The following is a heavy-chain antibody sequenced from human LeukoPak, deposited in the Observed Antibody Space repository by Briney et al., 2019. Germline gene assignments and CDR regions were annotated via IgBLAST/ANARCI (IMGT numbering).Heavy chain of an antibody. CDR3: ASSKYYYGSGSS. Sequence: ASVKVSCKASGYTVTSYYMHWVRQAPGQGLEWRGIINPSGGSTSYAQKFQGRVTMTRDTSTSTVYMELSSLRSEDTAVYYCASSKYYYGSGSSWGQGTLVTVSS. CDR1: GYTVTSYY. D-gene: IGHD3-10*01. J-gene: IGHJ4*02. CDR2: INPSGGST. V-gene: IGHV1-46*01.